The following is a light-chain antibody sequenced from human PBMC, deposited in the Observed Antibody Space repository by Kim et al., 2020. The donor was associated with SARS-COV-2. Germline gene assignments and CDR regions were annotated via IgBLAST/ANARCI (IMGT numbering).Light chain of an antibody. CDR1: QNIAIF. Sequence: GDRVTITCRASQNIAIFLNWYQQKPGKAPNLLISAASSLQSEVPSRFSGSGSGTDFTLTISSLQPEDFATYYCQQSFTTPPWTFGQGTKV. J-gene: IGKJ1*01. CDR3: QQSFTTPPWT. CDR2: AAS. V-gene: IGKV1-39*01.